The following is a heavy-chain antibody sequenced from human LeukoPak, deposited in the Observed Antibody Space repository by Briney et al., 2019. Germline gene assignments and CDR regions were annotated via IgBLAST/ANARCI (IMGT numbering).Heavy chain of an antibody. CDR2: INPNSGGT. CDR3: ARDPGGGIVVVPAALGFDY. CDR1: GYTFTGYY. D-gene: IGHD2-2*01. V-gene: IGHV1-2*02. J-gene: IGHJ4*02. Sequence: ASVKVSCKASGYTFTGYYMHLVRQAPGQGLEWMGWINPNSGGTNYAQKFQGRVTMTRDTSISTAYMELSRLRSDDTAVYYCARDPGGGIVVVPAALGFDYWGQGTLVTVSS.